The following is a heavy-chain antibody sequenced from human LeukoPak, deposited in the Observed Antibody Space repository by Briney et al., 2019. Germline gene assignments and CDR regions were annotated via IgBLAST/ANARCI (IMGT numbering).Heavy chain of an antibody. V-gene: IGHV4-59*08. CDR2: IYYSGST. CDR3: ARAPRFYYLDY. J-gene: IGHJ4*02. CDR1: GGSISGYY. Sequence: SEILSLTCTVSGGSISGYYWSWIRQPPGKGLEWIGYIYYSGSTNYNPSLKSRATISVDTSKNQFSLKLRSVTAADTAVYYCARAPRFYYLDYWGQGTLVTVSS.